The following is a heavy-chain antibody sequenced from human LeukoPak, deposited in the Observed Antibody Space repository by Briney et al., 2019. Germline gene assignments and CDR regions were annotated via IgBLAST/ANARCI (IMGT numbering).Heavy chain of an antibody. V-gene: IGHV3-30-3*01. CDR3: ARDNSIAAAPLDY. CDR2: ISYDGSNK. D-gene: IGHD6-13*01. J-gene: IGHJ4*02. CDR1: GFTFSSYA. Sequence: GGSLRLSCAASGFTFSSYAMHWVRQAPGKGLEWVAVISYDGSNKYYADSVKGRFTISRDNSKNTLYLQMNSLRAEDTAVYYCARDNSIAAAPLDYWGQGTLVTVSS.